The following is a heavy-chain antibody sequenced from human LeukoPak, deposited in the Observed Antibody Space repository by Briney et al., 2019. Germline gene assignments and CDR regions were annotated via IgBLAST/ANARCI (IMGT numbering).Heavy chain of an antibody. Sequence: PSETLSLTCTVSGGSISSHYWSWIRQPPGKGLEWIGYIYYSGSTNYNPSLKSRVTISVDTSKNQFSLKLSSVTAADTAVYYCARAKYDYVWGSYHTEFDYWGQGTLVTVSS. CDR1: GGSISSHY. J-gene: IGHJ4*02. D-gene: IGHD3-16*02. CDR2: IYYSGST. CDR3: ARAKYDYVWGSYHTEFDY. V-gene: IGHV4-59*11.